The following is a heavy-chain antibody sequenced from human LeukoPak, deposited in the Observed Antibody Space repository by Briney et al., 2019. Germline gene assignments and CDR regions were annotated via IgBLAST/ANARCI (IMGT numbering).Heavy chain of an antibody. D-gene: IGHD3-16*02. CDR1: GGSICISSYY. CDR3: ARQGYYDYVWGSYRYTDFDY. Sequence: SETLSLTCTVSGGSICISSYYWGWIRQPPGKGLEWIGSIYYSGSTYYNPSLKSRVTISVDTSKNQFSLKLSSVTAADTAVYYCARQGYYDYVWGSYRYTDFDYWGQGTLVTVSS. V-gene: IGHV4-39*01. J-gene: IGHJ4*02. CDR2: IYYSGST.